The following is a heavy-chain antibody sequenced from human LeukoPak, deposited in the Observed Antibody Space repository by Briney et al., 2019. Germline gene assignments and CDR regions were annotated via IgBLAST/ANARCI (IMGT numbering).Heavy chain of an antibody. V-gene: IGHV3-48*03. J-gene: IGHJ5*02. CDR2: ISSSGTTM. CDR1: GFTFTTYE. Sequence: GGSLRLSCAASGFTFTTYEMHWVRQAPGKGLEWIPYISSSGTTMFYADSVKGRFTISRDNAKNSLYLQMNSLRAEDTAVYYCARDGQVWFDPWGQGTLVTVSS. CDR3: ARDGQVWFDP.